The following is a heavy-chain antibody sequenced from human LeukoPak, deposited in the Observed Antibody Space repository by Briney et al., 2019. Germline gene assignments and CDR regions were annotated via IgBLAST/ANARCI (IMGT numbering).Heavy chain of an antibody. D-gene: IGHD3-22*01. V-gene: IGHV4-61*02. Sequence: SETLSLTXTVSGGSISSGSYYWSWIRQPAGNGLEWIGRIYTSGSTNYNPSLKSRVTISVDTSKNQFSLKLSSVTAADTAVYYCAREKYYYDSSGDFFDYWGQGTLVTVSS. CDR2: IYTSGST. CDR1: GGSISSGSYY. CDR3: AREKYYYDSSGDFFDY. J-gene: IGHJ4*02.